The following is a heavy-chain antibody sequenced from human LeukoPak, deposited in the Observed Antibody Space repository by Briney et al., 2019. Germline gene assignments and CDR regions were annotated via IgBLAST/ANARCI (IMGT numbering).Heavy chain of an antibody. Sequence: ASVKVSCKASGYTFTSYGISWVRQAPGQGLEWMGWISAYNGSTNYAQKLQGRVTMTTDTSTSTAYMELRSLRSDDTAVYYCASSGRRQNPDSSGYYYGGGFDYWGQGTLVTVSS. CDR3: ASSGRRQNPDSSGYYYGGGFDY. D-gene: IGHD3-22*01. CDR1: GYTFTSYG. CDR2: ISAYNGST. V-gene: IGHV1-18*01. J-gene: IGHJ4*02.